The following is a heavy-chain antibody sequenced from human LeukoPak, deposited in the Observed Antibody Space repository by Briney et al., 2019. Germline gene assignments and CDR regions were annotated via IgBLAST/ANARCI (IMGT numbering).Heavy chain of an antibody. V-gene: IGHV1-69*04. CDR1: GGTFSSYA. CDR2: IIPILGIA. D-gene: IGHD3-22*01. J-gene: IGHJ4*02. CDR3: ARYYYDSSGYPIPRGY. Sequence: GSSVKVSCKASGGTFSSYAISWVRQAPGQGLEWMGRIIPILGIANYAQQFQGRVTITADKSTSTAYMELSSLRSEDTAVYYCARYYYDSSGYPIPRGYWGQGTLVTVSS.